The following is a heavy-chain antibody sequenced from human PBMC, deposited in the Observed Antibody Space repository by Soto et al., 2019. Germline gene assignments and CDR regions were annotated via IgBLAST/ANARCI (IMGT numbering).Heavy chain of an antibody. D-gene: IGHD3-16*01. CDR2: IYWDDDK. V-gene: IGHV2-5*02. CDR3: ASGGDATYAFDY. J-gene: IGHJ4*02. CDR1: GFSLRNSGVH. Sequence: QITLKESGPTLVKPTRTLTLTCTFSGFSLRNSGVHVGWIRQPPGKALEWLALIYWDDDKRYSPSLKSRLTNTKDTSQNQVVLTMTNMDPVDTDTYYCASGGDATYAFDYWGQGPLVTVSS.